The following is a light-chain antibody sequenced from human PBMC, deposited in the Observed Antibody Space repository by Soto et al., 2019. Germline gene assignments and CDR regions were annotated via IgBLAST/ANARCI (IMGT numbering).Light chain of an antibody. CDR2: SAS. CDR3: LQVNSFPRT. V-gene: IGKV1-12*01. J-gene: IGKJ1*01. CDR1: QGIGVR. Sequence: IQMTQSPSSLSASIRDRVTITCRASQGIGVRLAWFQQKPGKAPQYLIQSASILQSGVPSRFSGSGSGTEFILTINSLQPEDVAIYYCLQVNSFPRTFGQGTKVEIK.